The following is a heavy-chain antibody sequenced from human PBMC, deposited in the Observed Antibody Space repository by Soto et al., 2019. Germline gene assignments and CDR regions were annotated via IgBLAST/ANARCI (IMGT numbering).Heavy chain of an antibody. CDR3: AREGCSNGVCYDNAFDI. CDR2: ISPGNGNI. CDR1: GYTFTSYG. Sequence: GASVKVSCKASGYTFTSYGISWVRQAPGQGLEWMGWISPGNGNIKYSQKLQGRVTIIRDTSASTVYMELSSLRSEDTAVYYCAREGCSNGVCYDNAFDIWGQGTMVTVSS. V-gene: IGHV1-18*01. D-gene: IGHD2-8*01. J-gene: IGHJ3*02.